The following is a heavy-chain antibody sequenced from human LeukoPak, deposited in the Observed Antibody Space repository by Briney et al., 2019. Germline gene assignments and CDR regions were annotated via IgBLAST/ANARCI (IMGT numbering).Heavy chain of an antibody. CDR1: GGSISSYY. CDR3: ARSRIAAAGTFFFDY. Sequence: PSETLSLTCTVSGGSISSYYWSWIRQPPGKGLEWIGYIYYSGSTNYNPSLKSRVTISVDTSKNQFSLKLSSVTAADTAVYYCARSRIAAAGTFFFDYWGQGTLVTVSS. D-gene: IGHD6-13*01. J-gene: IGHJ4*02. CDR2: IYYSGST. V-gene: IGHV4-59*12.